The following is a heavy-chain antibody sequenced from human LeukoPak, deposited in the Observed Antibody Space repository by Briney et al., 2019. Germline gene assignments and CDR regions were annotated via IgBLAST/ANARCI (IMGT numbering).Heavy chain of an antibody. CDR3: ASFSGSYYFDY. CDR1: GGPFSGYY. J-gene: IGHJ4*02. Sequence: SETLSLTCAVYGGPFSGYYWSWIRQPPGKGLEWIGEINHSGSTNYNQSLKSRVTISVDTSKYQFSLKLSSVTAADTAVYYCASFSGSYYFDYWGQGTLVIVSS. V-gene: IGHV4-34*01. D-gene: IGHD1-26*01. CDR2: INHSGST.